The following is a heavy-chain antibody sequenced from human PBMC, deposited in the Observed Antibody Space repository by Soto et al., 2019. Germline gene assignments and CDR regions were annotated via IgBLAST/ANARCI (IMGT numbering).Heavy chain of an antibody. D-gene: IGHD2-21*02. J-gene: IGHJ5*02. CDR3: AKDFCLGDWYWFDP. CDR2: ISGSGGST. CDR1: GFTFSSYA. Sequence: GALRLSCAASGFTFSSYAMNWVRQAPGKGLEWVSSISGSGGSTYYADPVKGRFTISRDNSKNTLYLQMNSLRAEDTAVYYCAKDFCLGDWYWFDPWGQGTLVTVSS. V-gene: IGHV3-23*01.